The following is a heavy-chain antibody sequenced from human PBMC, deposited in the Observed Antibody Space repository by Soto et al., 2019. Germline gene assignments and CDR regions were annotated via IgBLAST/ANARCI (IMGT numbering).Heavy chain of an antibody. J-gene: IGHJ4*02. Sequence: EVQLLESGGGLVQPGGSLRLSCAASGFIFSSYAMSWVRQAPGKGLEWVSGISGSGGSTNYADSVKGRFTISRDNSKNTLYLQMTSLRADDTAVYYCAKDLSGSGYYYGVDYWGQGTLVTVSS. V-gene: IGHV3-23*01. CDR3: AKDLSGSGYYYGVDY. CDR2: ISGSGGST. D-gene: IGHD5-12*01. CDR1: GFIFSSYA.